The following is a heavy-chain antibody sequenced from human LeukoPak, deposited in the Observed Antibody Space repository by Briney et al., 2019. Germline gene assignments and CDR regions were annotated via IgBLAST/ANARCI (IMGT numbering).Heavy chain of an antibody. CDR1: GGTFSSYA. Sequence: GASVKVSCKASGGTFSSYAISWVRQAPGQGLEWTGGIIPIFGTANYAQKFQGRVTITADESTSTAYMELSSLRSEDTAVYYCARAFDNYDAFDIWGQGTMVTVSS. J-gene: IGHJ3*02. CDR2: IIPIFGTA. V-gene: IGHV1-69*13. CDR3: ARAFDNYDAFDI. D-gene: IGHD5-24*01.